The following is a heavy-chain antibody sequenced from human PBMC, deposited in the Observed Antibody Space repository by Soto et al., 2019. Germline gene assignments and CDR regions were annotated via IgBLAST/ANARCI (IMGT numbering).Heavy chain of an antibody. CDR1: GYDFTAYD. Sequence: PGASVKVSCKTSGYDFTAYDINWVRQASGQGLEWMGWMNPINGATGSARRFQGRVSMTRNTATGTAYLELTSLRSDDTGVYYCGRGPSPRAPAGGTPYYYAMDVWGQGTTVTVSS. V-gene: IGHV1-8*02. D-gene: IGHD6-13*01. CDR3: GRGPSPRAPAGGTPYYYAMDV. J-gene: IGHJ6*02. CDR2: MNPINGAT.